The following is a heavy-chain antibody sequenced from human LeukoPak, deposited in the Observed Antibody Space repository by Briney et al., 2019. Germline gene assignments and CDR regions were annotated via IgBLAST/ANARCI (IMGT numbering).Heavy chain of an antibody. J-gene: IGHJ4*02. D-gene: IGHD6-6*01. CDR2: IYPGDSDT. Sequence: GASLTISCKGSGYIFTNSWIGWVRQLPGKGLEWMAIIYPGDSDTRYSPSFQGQVTLSADKSISAAYLQWSSLKASDTAMYYCARLVTSSSSSYFDYWGQGTLVTVSS. CDR3: ARLVTSSSSSYFDY. CDR1: GYIFTNSW. V-gene: IGHV5-51*01.